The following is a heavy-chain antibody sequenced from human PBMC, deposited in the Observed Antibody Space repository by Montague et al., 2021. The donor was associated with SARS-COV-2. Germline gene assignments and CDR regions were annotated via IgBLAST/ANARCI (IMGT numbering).Heavy chain of an antibody. CDR3: ARVPYRLLFVPRYYGMDV. CDR1: GGSFSGYY. V-gene: IGHV4-34*01. CDR2: ISHSGST. Sequence: SETLSLTCAVYGGSFSGYYWGWIRQPPGEGLEWIAEISHSGSTSYNPSLKSRVTISVDTSKDQFSLKLSSATAADTAVYYCARVPYRLLFVPRYYGMDVWGQGTTVTVSS. D-gene: IGHD2-2*01. J-gene: IGHJ6*02.